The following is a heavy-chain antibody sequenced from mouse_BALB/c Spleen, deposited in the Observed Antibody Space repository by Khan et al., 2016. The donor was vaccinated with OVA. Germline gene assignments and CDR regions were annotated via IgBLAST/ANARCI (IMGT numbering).Heavy chain of an antibody. V-gene: IGHV1S81*02. CDR3: TRRYDYAYYAMDY. J-gene: IGHJ4*01. D-gene: IGHD2-4*01. Sequence: QVQLKQSGAELVKPGASVKLSCKASGYTFTSYYIYWVKQRPGQGLEWIGGINPSNGGTNFHEKFKSKATLTVDRSSRTAYMQLSSLTSEDSAVYYCTRRYDYAYYAMDYWGQGTSVTVSS. CDR2: INPSNGGT. CDR1: GYTFTSYY.